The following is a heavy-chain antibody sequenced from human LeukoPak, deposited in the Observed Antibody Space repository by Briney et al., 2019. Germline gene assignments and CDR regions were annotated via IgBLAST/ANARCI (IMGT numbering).Heavy chain of an antibody. CDR1: GGSISSYY. CDR3: ARGGIVRYFDWLLAQPFDY. D-gene: IGHD3-9*01. CDR2: IYTSGST. Sequence: SETLSLTCTVSGGSISSYYWSWIRQPAGKGLEWIGRIYTSGSTNYNPSLKSRVTMSVDTSKNQFSLKLSSVTAADTAVYYCARGGIVRYFDWLLAQPFDYWGQGTLVTLT. V-gene: IGHV4-4*07. J-gene: IGHJ4*02.